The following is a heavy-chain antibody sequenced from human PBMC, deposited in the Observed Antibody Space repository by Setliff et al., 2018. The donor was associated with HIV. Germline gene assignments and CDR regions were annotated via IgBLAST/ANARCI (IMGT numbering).Heavy chain of an antibody. V-gene: IGHV4-38-2*01. J-gene: IGHJ6*03. CDR1: GYSIVKGYY. CDR3: ARVGQLLLGDYFYMDV. CDR2: INHRVST. Sequence: PSETLSLTCDVSGYSIVKGYYWGWIRQPPGKGLEWIGEINHRVSTNYNPSLKSRVTMSVDKSKNQFSLRLTSVTAADTAVYYCARVGQLLLGDYFYMDVWGKGTSVTVSS. D-gene: IGHD2-2*01.